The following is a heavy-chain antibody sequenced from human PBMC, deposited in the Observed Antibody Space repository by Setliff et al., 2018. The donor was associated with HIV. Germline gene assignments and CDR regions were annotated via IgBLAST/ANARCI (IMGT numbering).Heavy chain of an antibody. J-gene: IGHJ4*02. CDR2: VTHSGRT. CDR3: ARGVRDNSGWSSYYFDY. D-gene: IGHD6-19*01. V-gene: IGHV4-34*01. CDR1: GGSFSGYY. Sequence: SETLSLTCAVYGGSFSGYYWSWIRQPPGKGLEWIGEVTHSGRTNYNPSLESRVTTSVDMSKKQFSLRLTSVTAADTAVYYCARGVRDNSGWSSYYFDYWGQGTLVTVSS.